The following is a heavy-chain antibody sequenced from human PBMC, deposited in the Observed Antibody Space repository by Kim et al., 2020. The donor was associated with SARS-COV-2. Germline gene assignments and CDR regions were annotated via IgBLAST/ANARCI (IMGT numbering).Heavy chain of an antibody. V-gene: IGHV1-69*13. CDR2: IIPIFGTA. CDR3: ARVADYDILTGYYGGYFDY. Sequence: SVKVSCKASGGTFSSYAISWVRQAPGQGLEWMGGIIPIFGTANYAQKFQGRVTITADESTSTAYMELSSLRSEDTAVYYCARVADYDILTGYYGGYFDYWGQGTLVTVSS. CDR1: GGTFSSYA. D-gene: IGHD3-9*01. J-gene: IGHJ4*02.